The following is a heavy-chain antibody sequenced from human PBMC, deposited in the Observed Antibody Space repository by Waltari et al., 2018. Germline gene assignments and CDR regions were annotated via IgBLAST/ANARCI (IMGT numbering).Heavy chain of an antibody. CDR3: ARHSSGWYQDY. CDR1: GGSISSHY. D-gene: IGHD6-19*01. CDR2: IYYSGST. V-gene: IGHV4-59*11. J-gene: IGHJ4*02. Sequence: QVQLQESGPGLVKPSETLSLTCTVSGGSISSHYWSWIRQPPGKGLEWIGYIYYSGSTNYYPSLKSRVTRSVDTSKNQFSLKLSSVTAADTAVYYCARHSSGWYQDYWGQGTLVTVSS.